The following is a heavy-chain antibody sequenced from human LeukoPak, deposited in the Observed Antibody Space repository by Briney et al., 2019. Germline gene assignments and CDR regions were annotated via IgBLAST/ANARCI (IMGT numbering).Heavy chain of an antibody. CDR2: FYYNGVT. D-gene: IGHD3-16*01. CDR1: GGSISSSDYL. CDR3: VRRNYVSGRIDP. J-gene: IGHJ5*02. V-gene: IGHV4-39*01. Sequence: SETLSLTCTVSGGSISSSDYLWAWVRQPPGKGLEWIGDFYYNGVTSYDPSLKSRVTISVDTSRNQFSLNLASVTAADTAVYHCVRRNYVSGRIDPWGQGTLVTVSS.